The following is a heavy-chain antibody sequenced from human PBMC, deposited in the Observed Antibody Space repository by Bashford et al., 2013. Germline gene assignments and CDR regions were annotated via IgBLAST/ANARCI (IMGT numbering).Heavy chain of an antibody. D-gene: IGHD1-1*01. V-gene: IGHV3-23*01. CDR3: AKFEGGQLNEWYFQY. J-gene: IGHJ1*01. CDR2: ISSNGRNI. Sequence: VRQASREGSGWVSSISSNGRNIYYADSVKGRFTISRDNSKNTVYLQMDSLRAEDTAVYYCAKFEGGQLNEWYFQYWGQGTLVTVSS.